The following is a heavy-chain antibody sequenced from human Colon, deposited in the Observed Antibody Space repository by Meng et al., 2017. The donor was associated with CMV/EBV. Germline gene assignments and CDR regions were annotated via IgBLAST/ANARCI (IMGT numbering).Heavy chain of an antibody. V-gene: IGHV1-18*01. CDR1: GYDFSSYG. J-gene: IGHJ3*02. Sequence: ASVKVSCKASGYDFSSYGISWVRQAPGQGLEWMGWISTYKGNTNYAQKFQGRITLTTDTSTNTAYMELRSLRFDDTAVYYCARDGPVAGLGDALDIWGQGTMVTVSS. CDR2: ISTYKGNT. CDR3: ARDGPVAGLGDALDI. D-gene: IGHD6-19*01.